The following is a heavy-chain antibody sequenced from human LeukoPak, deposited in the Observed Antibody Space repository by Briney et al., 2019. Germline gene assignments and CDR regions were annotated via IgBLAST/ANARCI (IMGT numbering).Heavy chain of an antibody. D-gene: IGHD3-9*01. CDR2: IYHSGST. CDR3: ARGHDILTGYYLRGSFDM. V-gene: IGHV4-4*02. J-gene: IGHJ3*02. Sequence: NPSETLSLTCAVSGGSISSSNWWSWVRQPPGKGLEWIGEIYHSGSTNYNPSLKSRVTISVDTSTKQFSLKLSSVTAADTAVYYCARGHDILTGYYLRGSFDMWGQGTMVSVSS. CDR1: GGSISSSNW.